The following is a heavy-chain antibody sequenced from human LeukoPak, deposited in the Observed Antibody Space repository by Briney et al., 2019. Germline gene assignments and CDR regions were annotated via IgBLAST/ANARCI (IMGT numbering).Heavy chain of an antibody. CDR3: AKNIRSEASYYYYMNV. CDR1: GFTFSSYA. D-gene: IGHD3-10*01. V-gene: IGHV3-23*01. Sequence: GGSLRLSCAASGFTFSSYAMSWVRQAPGKGLECISGFSGSGGSTFYADSVKGRFTISRDNSKNTLYLQMSSLRAEDTAVYYCAKNIRSEASYYYYMNVWGTGTTVTVSS. J-gene: IGHJ6*03. CDR2: FSGSGGST.